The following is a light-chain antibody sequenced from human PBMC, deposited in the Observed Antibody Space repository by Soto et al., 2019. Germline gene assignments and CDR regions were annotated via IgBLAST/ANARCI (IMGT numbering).Light chain of an antibody. CDR1: KLGDKY. V-gene: IGLV3-1*01. Sequence: SYELTQPPSVSVSPGQTASITCSGHKLGDKYASWYQQRPGQSPALVIYQDNKRTSGIPERFSGSNSGNTATLTISGTQAMDEADYYCQAWDSSIVVFGGGTKLTVL. CDR2: QDN. CDR3: QAWDSSIVV. J-gene: IGLJ2*01.